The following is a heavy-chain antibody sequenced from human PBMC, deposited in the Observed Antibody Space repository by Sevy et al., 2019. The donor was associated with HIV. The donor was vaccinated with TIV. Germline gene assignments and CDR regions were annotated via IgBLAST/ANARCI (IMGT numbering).Heavy chain of an antibody. CDR2: IRSKAYGGTT. V-gene: IGHV3-49*03. J-gene: IGHJ4*02. CDR1: GFTFGDYA. D-gene: IGHD6-19*01. Sequence: GGSLRLSCTASGFTFGDYAMSWFRQAPGKGLEWVGFIRSKAYGGTTEDAASVKGRFTISRDDSKSIAYLQMNSLKTEDTAVYYCTRDGFGYSSGWFDYWGQGTLVTVSS. CDR3: TRDGFGYSSGWFDY.